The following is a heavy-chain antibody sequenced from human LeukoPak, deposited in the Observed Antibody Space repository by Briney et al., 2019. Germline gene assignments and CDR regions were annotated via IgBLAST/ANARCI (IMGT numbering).Heavy chain of an antibody. V-gene: IGHV3-48*02. CDR2: ITGSSTTI. CDR3: ARHDYGGNSGDY. Sequence: GGSLRLSCAASGFTFSSFSMNWVRQAPGKGLEWVSYITGSSTTIYSADSVKGRFTISRDNAKNSLYLQMNSLRDEDTAVYYCARHDYGGNSGDYWGQGTLVTVSS. J-gene: IGHJ4*02. CDR1: GFTFSSFS. D-gene: IGHD4-23*01.